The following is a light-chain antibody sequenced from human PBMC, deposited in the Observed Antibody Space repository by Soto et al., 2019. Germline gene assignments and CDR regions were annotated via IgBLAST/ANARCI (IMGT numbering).Light chain of an antibody. J-gene: IGKJ4*01. CDR1: QSVSSD. Sequence: EIVMTQSLATLSVSPGETATLSCRASQSVSSDLAWYHQKPGQAPRLLIYGASSRATGIPDRFSGSGSGTDFTLTISRLEPEDFAVYYCQQRNNWPPVTFGGGTKVDIK. CDR2: GAS. V-gene: IGKV3D-15*01. CDR3: QQRNNWPPVT.